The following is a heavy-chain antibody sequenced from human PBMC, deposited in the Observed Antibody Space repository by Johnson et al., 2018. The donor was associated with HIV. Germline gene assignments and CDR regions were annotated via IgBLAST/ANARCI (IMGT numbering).Heavy chain of an antibody. CDR3: AKVANMMVQLTTSAAFDT. D-gene: IGHD3-10*01. V-gene: IGHV3-9*01. J-gene: IGHJ3*02. Sequence: VQLVESGGGLVQPGRSLRLSCAASAFPFDDHALHWVRQTPGKGLQWFSIILKGRFTISRENSKNTLYLQLNRLRAEDTAVYYCAKVANMMVQLTTSAAFDTWGQGTMVTVSS. CDR2: I. CDR1: AFPFDDHA.